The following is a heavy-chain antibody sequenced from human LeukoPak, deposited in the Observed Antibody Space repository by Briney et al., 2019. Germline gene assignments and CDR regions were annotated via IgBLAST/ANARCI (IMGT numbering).Heavy chain of an antibody. V-gene: IGHV4-59*08. CDR1: GGSISSYY. J-gene: IGHJ4*02. CDR3: ARHGRKYYYGSGSYSPLDY. CDR2: IYYSGST. Sequence: SETLSLTCTVSGGSISSYYWSWIRQPPGKGLEWIGYIYYSGSTNYNPSLKSRVTISVDTSKNQFSLKLSSVTAADTAVYYCARHGRKYYYGSGSYSPLDYWGQGTLVTVSS. D-gene: IGHD3-10*01.